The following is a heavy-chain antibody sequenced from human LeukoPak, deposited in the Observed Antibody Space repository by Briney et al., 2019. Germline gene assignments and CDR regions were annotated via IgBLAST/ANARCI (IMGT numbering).Heavy chain of an antibody. CDR3: AKAQGSGSYQLTGLDY. CDR2: ISSSSSYI. Sequence: GSLRLSCAASGFTFSSYSMNWVRQAPGKGLEWVSSISSSSSYIYYADSVKGRFTISRDNAKNSLYLQMNSLRAEDTAVYYCAKAQGSGSYQLTGLDYWGQGTLVTVSS. D-gene: IGHD1-26*01. CDR1: GFTFSSYS. J-gene: IGHJ4*02. V-gene: IGHV3-21*04.